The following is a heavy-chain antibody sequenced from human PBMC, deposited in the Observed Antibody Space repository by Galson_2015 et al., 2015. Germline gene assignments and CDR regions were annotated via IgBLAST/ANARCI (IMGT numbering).Heavy chain of an antibody. J-gene: IGHJ3*02. V-gene: IGHV3-66*01. CDR2: IYGGGTT. Sequence: SLRLSCAASGSFVSSNYMSWVRQAPGKGLEWVSVIYGGGTTYYAEPVKGRFTIARDNSKNPVYLQMNSLRAEETAVYYCATNQLQGAFDIWGQGTMVTVSS. CDR3: ATNQLQGAFDI. D-gene: IGHD4-11*01. CDR1: GSFVSSNY.